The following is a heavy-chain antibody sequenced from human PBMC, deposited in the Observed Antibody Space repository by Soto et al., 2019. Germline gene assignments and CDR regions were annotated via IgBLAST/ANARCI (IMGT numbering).Heavy chain of an antibody. Sequence: PSETLSLTCAVSGDYISSSKWWSWVRQPPGKGLEWIGEIYHTGSTNYNPSLKSRVIISVDKSKNQFSLKLNPVTAADTAVYYCARDLYDYGDYRNWLDPWGQGTLVTVSS. CDR3: ARDLYDYGDYRNWLDP. V-gene: IGHV4-4*02. J-gene: IGHJ5*02. CDR2: IYHTGST. CDR1: GDYISSSKW. D-gene: IGHD4-17*01.